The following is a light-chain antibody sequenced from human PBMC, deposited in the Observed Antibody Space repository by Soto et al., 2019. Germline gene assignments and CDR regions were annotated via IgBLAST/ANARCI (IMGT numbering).Light chain of an antibody. CDR1: SSDVGGYNY. Sequence: QSALTQPRSVSGSPGQSVTISCTGTSSDVGGYNYVSWYQQHPGKLPKLMIYDVTQRPSGVPDRFSGSKSGNTAFLIISGLQAEDEADYYCCSYAGSYTVVFGGGTKVTVL. J-gene: IGLJ2*01. CDR3: CSYAGSYTVV. V-gene: IGLV2-11*01. CDR2: DVT.